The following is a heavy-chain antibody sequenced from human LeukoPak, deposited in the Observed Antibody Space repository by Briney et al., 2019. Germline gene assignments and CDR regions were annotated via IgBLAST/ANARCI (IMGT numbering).Heavy chain of an antibody. CDR3: ARDPPLGYCSSTSCRDY. D-gene: IGHD2-2*01. Sequence: ASVKVSCKASGYTFTSYGISWVRQAPGQGLEWMGWISAYNGNTNYAQKLQGRVTMTTDTSTSTAYMELRSLRSDDTAVYYCARDPPLGYCSSTSCRDYWGQGTLVTVSS. J-gene: IGHJ4*02. V-gene: IGHV1-18*01. CDR1: GYTFTSYG. CDR2: ISAYNGNT.